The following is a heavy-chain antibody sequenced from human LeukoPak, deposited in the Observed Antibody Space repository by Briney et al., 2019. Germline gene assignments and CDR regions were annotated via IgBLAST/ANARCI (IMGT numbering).Heavy chain of an antibody. V-gene: IGHV3-30*02. D-gene: IGHD5-24*01. Sequence: GGSLRLSCAASGFTFSSYGMHWVRQAPGKGLEWVAFIRYDGSNKYYADSVKGRFTISRDNSKNTLYLQMNSLRAEDTAVYYCAKDRRGDYYYYMDVWGKGTTVTLSS. CDR2: IRYDGSNK. CDR3: AKDRRGDYYYYMDV. J-gene: IGHJ6*03. CDR1: GFTFSSYG.